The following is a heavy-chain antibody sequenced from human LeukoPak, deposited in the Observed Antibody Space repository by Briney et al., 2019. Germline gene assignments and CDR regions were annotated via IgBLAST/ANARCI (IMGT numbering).Heavy chain of an antibody. Sequence: ASVKVSCKASGYTFTGYYIHWVRQAPGQGLEWMGWINPNSGGTNYAQKFQGRVTVTRDTSISTAYMELSRLRSDDTAVYYCATISAIPSGRMIGFDIWGQGTMVTVSS. CDR3: ATISAIPSGRMIGFDI. V-gene: IGHV1-2*02. J-gene: IGHJ3*02. D-gene: IGHD3-3*01. CDR2: INPNSGGT. CDR1: GYTFTGYY.